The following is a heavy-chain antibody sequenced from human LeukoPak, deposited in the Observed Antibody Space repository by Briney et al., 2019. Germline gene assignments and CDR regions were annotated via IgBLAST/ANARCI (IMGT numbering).Heavy chain of an antibody. Sequence: SVKVSCKASGGTFSSYAISWVRQAPGQGLEWMGRIIPIFGTANYAQKFQGRVTITTDESTSTAYMELSSLRSEDTAVYYCARGDYVWGSYRYKPLDYWGQGTLVTVSS. CDR2: IIPIFGTA. CDR1: GGTFSSYA. CDR3: ARGDYVWGSYRYKPLDY. J-gene: IGHJ4*02. D-gene: IGHD3-16*02. V-gene: IGHV1-69*05.